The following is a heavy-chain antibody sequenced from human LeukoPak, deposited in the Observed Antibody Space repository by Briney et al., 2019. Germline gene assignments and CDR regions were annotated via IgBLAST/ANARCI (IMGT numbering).Heavy chain of an antibody. CDR1: GFTFSSYA. D-gene: IGHD6-13*01. CDR3: AKDGIAAAGLEEYYYYGMDA. CDR2: ISGSGGST. V-gene: IGHV3-23*01. J-gene: IGHJ6*02. Sequence: GGSLRLSCVASGFTFSSYAMSWVRQAPGKGLEWVSAISGSGGSTYYADSVKGRFTISRDNSKNTLYLQMNSLRAEDTAVYYCAKDGIAAAGLEEYYYYGMDAWGQGTTVTVSS.